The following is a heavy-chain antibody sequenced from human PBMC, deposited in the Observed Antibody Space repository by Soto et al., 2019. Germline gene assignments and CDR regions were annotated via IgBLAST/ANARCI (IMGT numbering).Heavy chain of an antibody. V-gene: IGHV3-33*01. Sequence: GGSLRLSCAASGFTFSSYGMHWVRQAPGKGLEWVAVIWYDGSNKYYADSVKGRFTISRDNSKNTLYLQMNSLRAEDTAVYYCARAGLHYYDSSGYFDFDYWGQGTLVTVSS. D-gene: IGHD3-22*01. CDR1: GFTFSSYG. J-gene: IGHJ4*02. CDR3: ARAGLHYYDSSGYFDFDY. CDR2: IWYDGSNK.